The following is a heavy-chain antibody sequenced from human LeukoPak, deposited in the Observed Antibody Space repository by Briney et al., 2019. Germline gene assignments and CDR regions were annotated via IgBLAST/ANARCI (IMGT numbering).Heavy chain of an antibody. Sequence: ASVKVSCKVVAYDFTGYYIHWVRQAPGQGPEWMGRLNPNTGHAVYAFKFQGRVTITRDTSSSTAYMEVTRLTSDDTALYYCAKNRDGADRIILWGQGTLVTVSS. D-gene: IGHD5-24*01. J-gene: IGHJ4*02. CDR1: AYDFTGYY. V-gene: IGHV1-2*06. CDR3: AKNRDGADRIIL. CDR2: LNPNTGHA.